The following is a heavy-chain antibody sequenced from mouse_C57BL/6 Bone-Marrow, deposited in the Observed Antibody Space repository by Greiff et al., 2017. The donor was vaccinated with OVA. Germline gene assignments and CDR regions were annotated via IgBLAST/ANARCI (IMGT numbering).Heavy chain of an antibody. J-gene: IGHJ2*01. CDR2: ISSGGSYT. Sequence: DVQLVESGGDLVKPGGSLKLSCAASGFTFSSYGMSWVRQTPDKRLEWVATISSGGSYTYYPDSVKGRFTISRDNAKNTLYLQMSSLKSEDTAMYYCARQGSITTVVANYFDYWGQGTTLTVSS. CDR3: ARQGSITTVVANYFDY. CDR1: GFTFSSYG. D-gene: IGHD1-1*01. V-gene: IGHV5-6*01.